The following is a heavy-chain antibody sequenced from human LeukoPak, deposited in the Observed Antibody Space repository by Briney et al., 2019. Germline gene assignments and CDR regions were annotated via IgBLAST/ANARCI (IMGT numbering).Heavy chain of an antibody. V-gene: IGHV3-30*18. D-gene: IGHD3-10*01. J-gene: IGHJ4*02. Sequence: GGSLRLSCAASGFTFNSYGMHWVRQAPGKGLEWAAVISYDGSNKYYADSVKGRFTISRDNSKNTLYLQMSSLTAEDTAVYYCAKDRYGSGANYFDYWGQGTLVTVSS. CDR2: ISYDGSNK. CDR1: GFTFNSYG. CDR3: AKDRYGSGANYFDY.